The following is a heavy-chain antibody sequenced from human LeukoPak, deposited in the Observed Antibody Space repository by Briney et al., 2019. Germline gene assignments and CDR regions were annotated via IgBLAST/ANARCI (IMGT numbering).Heavy chain of an antibody. D-gene: IGHD6-19*01. CDR1: GFTFRDSA. CDR3: TRGLAISTSGWYDTFDY. CDR2: ISTDGSRI. V-gene: IGHV3-64*02. J-gene: IGHJ4*02. Sequence: PGGSLRLSCAASGFTFRDSAMYWVRQAPGKGLEYVSVISTDGSRIYYADSVKGRFTISRDNSKNTLYLQMGSLRAEDMAVYYSTRGLAISTSGWYDTFDYWGQGALVTVSS.